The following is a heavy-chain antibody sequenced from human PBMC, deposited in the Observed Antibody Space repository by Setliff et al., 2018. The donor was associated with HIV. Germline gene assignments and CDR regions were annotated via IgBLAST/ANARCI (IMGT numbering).Heavy chain of an antibody. CDR3: ASEARTRSTYYYSMDV. Sequence: TLSLTCSVSGGSVNSGGYYWSWIRQPAGKELEWIGHIYNDGSTIYNPSLKSRLTISLDTSKNEFSLRLTSVTAADTAVYYCASEARTRSTYYYSMDVWGKGTMVTVSS. V-gene: IGHV4-61*09. CDR2: IYNDGST. CDR1: GGSVNSGGYY. D-gene: IGHD2-2*01. J-gene: IGHJ6*03.